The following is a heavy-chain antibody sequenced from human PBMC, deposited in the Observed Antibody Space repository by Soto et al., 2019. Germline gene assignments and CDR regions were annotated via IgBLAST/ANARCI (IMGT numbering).Heavy chain of an antibody. D-gene: IGHD3-3*01. Sequence: GGSLRLSCAASGFTVSSNYMSWVRQAPGKGLEWVSVIYSGGSTYYADSVKGRFTISRHNSKNTLYLQMNSLRAEDTAVYYCARGHREAPIFGRNYYFDYWGQGTLVTVSS. J-gene: IGHJ4*02. V-gene: IGHV3-53*04. CDR1: GFTVSSNY. CDR2: IYSGGST. CDR3: ARGHREAPIFGRNYYFDY.